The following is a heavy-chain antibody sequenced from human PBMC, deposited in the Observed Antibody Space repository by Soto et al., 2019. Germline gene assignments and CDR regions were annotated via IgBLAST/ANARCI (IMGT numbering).Heavy chain of an antibody. D-gene: IGHD4-4*01. CDR3: ARVVMTTVPASFYYGLDV. V-gene: IGHV1-69*06. CDR2: IIPLIGTA. J-gene: IGHJ6*02. Sequence: QVQLVQSGAEVRKPGSSVTVSCKASGGTFSTYGITWVRQAPGQGLEWMGNIIPLIGTANYAQRIRGRVIILADKSTTTAYMELTRLRSEDTAVYYCARVVMTTVPASFYYGLDVCGQGTTVTVSS. CDR1: GGTFSTYG.